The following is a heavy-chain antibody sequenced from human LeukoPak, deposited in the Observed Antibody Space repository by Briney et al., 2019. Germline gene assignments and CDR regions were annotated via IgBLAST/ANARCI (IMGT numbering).Heavy chain of an antibody. V-gene: IGHV3-74*01. CDR2: VIRDGSFT. CDR3: VRDGDDFNFDY. D-gene: IGHD5-24*01. CDR1: GFTFRSYW. J-gene: IGHJ4*02. Sequence: GGSLRLSCVASGFTFRSYWMHWVRQAPGKGLEWVSRVIRDGSFTNYADSVKGRFTISRDNAKNTLYLQMSSLRAEDTAVYFCVRDGDDFNFDYWGQGTLVTVSS.